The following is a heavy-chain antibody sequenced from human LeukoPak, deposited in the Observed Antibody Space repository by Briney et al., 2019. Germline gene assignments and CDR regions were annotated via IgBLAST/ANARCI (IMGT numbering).Heavy chain of an antibody. D-gene: IGHD3-10*01. CDR3: ARWGYYYGSGRPTGSAFDI. J-gene: IGHJ3*02. CDR2: IYYSGST. Sequence: PSETLSLTCTVSGGSISSYYWSWIRQPAGKGLEWIGYIYYSGSTNYNPSLKSRVTISVDTSKNQFSLKLSSVTAADTAVYYCARWGYYYGSGRPTGSAFDIWGQGTMVTVSS. V-gene: IGHV4-59*01. CDR1: GGSISSYY.